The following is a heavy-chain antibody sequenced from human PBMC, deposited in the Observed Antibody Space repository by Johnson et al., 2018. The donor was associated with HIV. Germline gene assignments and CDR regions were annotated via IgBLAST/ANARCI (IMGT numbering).Heavy chain of an antibody. CDR3: AKERSWAFDI. D-gene: IGHD7-27*01. J-gene: IGHJ3*02. Sequence: QVQLVESGGGVVQPGRSLRLSCAASGFTFSSYGMHWVRQAPGKGLEWVAFIRYDGSNKYYADSVKGRFTISRDNSNNTRYLQMNSLRAEDTAVYYCAKERSWAFDIWGQGTMVTVS. CDR1: GFTFSSYG. V-gene: IGHV3-30*02. CDR2: IRYDGSNK.